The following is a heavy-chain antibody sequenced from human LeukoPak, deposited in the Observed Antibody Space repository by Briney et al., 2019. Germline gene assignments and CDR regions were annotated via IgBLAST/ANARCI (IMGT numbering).Heavy chain of an antibody. V-gene: IGHV4-39*07. D-gene: IGHD2-15*01. Sequence: PSETLSLTCTVSGGSISSGSYYWGWIRQPPGKGLEWIGSIYYSGSTYYNPSLKSRVTISVDTSKNQFSLKLSSVTAADTAVYYCARYRDTVAATLRANWFDPWGQGTLVTVSS. CDR1: GGSISSGSYY. CDR2: IYYSGST. CDR3: ARYRDTVAATLRANWFDP. J-gene: IGHJ5*02.